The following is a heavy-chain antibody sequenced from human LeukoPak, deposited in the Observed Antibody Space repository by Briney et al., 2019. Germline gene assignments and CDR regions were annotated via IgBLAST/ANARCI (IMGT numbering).Heavy chain of an antibody. CDR1: GFTFSNYW. Sequence: GGSLRLSCAASGFTFSNYWMHWVRQAPGKGLVWVSRINSDGINTSYADSVKGRFTISRDNAKNTLNLQMNSLRAEDTAVYYCARDWGNFDYWGQGTLVTVSS. CDR3: ARDWGNFDY. V-gene: IGHV3-74*01. CDR2: INSDGINT. D-gene: IGHD7-27*01. J-gene: IGHJ4*02.